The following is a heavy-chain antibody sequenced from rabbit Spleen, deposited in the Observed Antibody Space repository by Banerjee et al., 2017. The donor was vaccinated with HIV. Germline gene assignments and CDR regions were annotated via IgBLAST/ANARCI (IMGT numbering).Heavy chain of an antibody. CDR2: IYAGSSSGFT. CDR1: GFTISSRYW. J-gene: IGHJ6*01. V-gene: IGHV1S45*01. D-gene: IGHD8-1*01. Sequence: EESGGDLVKPEGSLTLTCTASGFTISSRYWICWVRQAPGKGLECVACIYAGSSSGFTYSATWAKGRFTCSKTSSTTVTLQMTSLTVADTATYFCARDTGSSFSSYGMDLWGPGTLVTGS. CDR3: ARDTGSSFSSYGMDL.